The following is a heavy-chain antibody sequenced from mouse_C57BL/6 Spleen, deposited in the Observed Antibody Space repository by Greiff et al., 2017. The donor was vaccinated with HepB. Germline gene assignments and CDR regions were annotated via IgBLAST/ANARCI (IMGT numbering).Heavy chain of an antibody. V-gene: IGHV1-80*01. CDR1: GYAFSSYW. CDR3: AREGNDYLFAY. Sequence: QVQLKQSGAELVKPGASVKISCKASGYAFSSYWMNWVKQRPGKGLEWIGQIYPGDGDTNYNGKFKGKATLTADKSSSTAYMQLSSLTSEDSAVYFCAREGNDYLFAYWGQGTLVTVSA. D-gene: IGHD2-4*01. J-gene: IGHJ3*01. CDR2: IYPGDGDT.